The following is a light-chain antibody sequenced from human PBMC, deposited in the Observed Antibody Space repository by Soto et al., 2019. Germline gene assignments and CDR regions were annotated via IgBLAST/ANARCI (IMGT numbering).Light chain of an antibody. J-gene: IGKJ4*01. CDR3: QQYDDPALT. CDR1: QNINTY. CDR2: DAS. Sequence: DIQMTQSPSSVSASVGDRVTMTCRASQNINTYLNWYQQRPGKAPKLLVYDASILETGVPSRFSAGGSGTDFTFTIDSLQPDDSATYYCQQYDDPALTFGGGTKV. V-gene: IGKV1-33*01.